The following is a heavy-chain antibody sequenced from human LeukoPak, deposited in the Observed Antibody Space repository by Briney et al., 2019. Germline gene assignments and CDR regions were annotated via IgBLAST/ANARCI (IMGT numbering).Heavy chain of an antibody. Sequence: GGSLRLSCAASGFTFSDCYMSWIRQAPGQGLEWVAYISHSSGFTNYADSVKGRFAISRDNAKNSLYLQMNSLRAEDTAVYYCARDAEDHFDPWGQGTLVTVSS. V-gene: IGHV3-11*06. CDR2: ISHSSGFT. J-gene: IGHJ5*02. D-gene: IGHD1-14*01. CDR3: ARDAEDHFDP. CDR1: GFTFSDCY.